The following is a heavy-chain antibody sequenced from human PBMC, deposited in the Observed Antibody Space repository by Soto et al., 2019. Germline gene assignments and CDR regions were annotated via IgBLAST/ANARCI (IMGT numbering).Heavy chain of an antibody. CDR1: GFTFSSYP. Sequence: EVQLLESGGGLVQPGGSLRLSCAASGFTFSSYPMSWVRQAPGKGLEYVSGIRGDSDTYYSESVKGSFTISRDNFKNTLYLQRNRRRAEDTAVYVCAIDRLPLGQFDSWGQGTPVTVSS. CDR3: AIDRLPLGQFDS. V-gene: IGHV3-23*01. D-gene: IGHD2-21*01. CDR2: IRGDSDT. J-gene: IGHJ4*02.